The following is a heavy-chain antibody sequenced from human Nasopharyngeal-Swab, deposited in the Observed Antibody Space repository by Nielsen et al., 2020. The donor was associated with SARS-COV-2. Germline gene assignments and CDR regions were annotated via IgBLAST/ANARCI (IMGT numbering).Heavy chain of an antibody. J-gene: IGHJ3*02. CDR2: ISVSSLTA. CDR1: GFPLKNYN. D-gene: IGHD3-10*01. Sequence: GESLKISCAVSGFPLKNYNMIWVRQAPGKGLERLSYISVSSLTAYYADSVKGRFTISRDNAKNTLYLQMTSLRAEDTAVYYCVRDESGAFDIWGQGTMVTVSS. CDR3: VRDESGAFDI. V-gene: IGHV3-48*04.